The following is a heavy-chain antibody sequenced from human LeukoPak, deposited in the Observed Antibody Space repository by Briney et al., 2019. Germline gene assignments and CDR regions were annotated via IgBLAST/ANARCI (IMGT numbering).Heavy chain of an antibody. V-gene: IGHV4-39*02. CDR3: ARDFPCFGCDAFDI. CDR1: GGSISSSSYY. CDR2: IYYSGST. Sequence: SETLSLTCTVSGGSISSSSYYWGWIRQPPGKGLEWIGSIYYSGSTYYNPSLKSRVTISVDTSKNQFSLKLSSVTAADTAVYYCARDFPCFGCDAFDIWGQGTMVTVSS. D-gene: IGHD3-10*01. J-gene: IGHJ3*02.